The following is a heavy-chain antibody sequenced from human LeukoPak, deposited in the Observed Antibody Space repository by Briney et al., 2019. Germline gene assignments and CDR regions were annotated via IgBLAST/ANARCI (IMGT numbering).Heavy chain of an antibody. CDR2: ISGSGGST. D-gene: IGHD3-22*01. J-gene: IGHJ4*02. CDR1: GFTFSSYA. Sequence: GGSLRLSCAASGFTFSSYAMSWVRQAPGKGLEWVSAISGSGGSTYYADSVKGRFTISRDNSKNTLYLQMNSLRAEDTAVYYCAKEERYYCDSSGYYYGYWGQGTLVTVSS. CDR3: AKEERYYCDSSGYYYGY. V-gene: IGHV3-23*01.